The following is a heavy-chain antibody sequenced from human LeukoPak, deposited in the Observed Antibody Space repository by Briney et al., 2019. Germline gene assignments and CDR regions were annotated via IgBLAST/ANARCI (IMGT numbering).Heavy chain of an antibody. CDR3: ARAEGEWLADWYFDL. V-gene: IGHV1-69*01. Sequence: ASVKVSCKASGGTFSSYAISWVRQAPGQGLEWMGGIIPIFGTANYAQKFQGRVTITADESTSTAYMELSSLRPEDTAVYYCARAEGEWLADWYFDLWGRGTLVTVSS. CDR2: IIPIFGTA. J-gene: IGHJ2*01. D-gene: IGHD6-19*01. CDR1: GGTFSSYA.